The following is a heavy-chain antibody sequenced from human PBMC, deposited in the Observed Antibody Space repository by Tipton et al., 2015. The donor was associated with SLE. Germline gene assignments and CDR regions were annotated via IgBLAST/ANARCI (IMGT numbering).Heavy chain of an antibody. V-gene: IGHV1-46*01. CDR1: GYTFTGYY. CDR2: FDPSGGSA. CDR3: ARPSDYSDLRH. Sequence: QLVQSGPEVKKPGASVKVSCKASGYTFTGYYIHWVRQAPGQGLEWMGIFDPSGGSANYAQRFQGRLTMTGDTSTGTVYMELSSLRSEDTAVYYCARPSDYSDLRHWGQGTLVTVSS. D-gene: IGHD4-17*01. J-gene: IGHJ4*02.